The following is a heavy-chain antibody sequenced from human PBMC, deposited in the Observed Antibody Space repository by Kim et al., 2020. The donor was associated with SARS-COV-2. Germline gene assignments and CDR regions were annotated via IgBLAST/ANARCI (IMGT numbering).Heavy chain of an antibody. CDR3: ARPALGFSNGAQFDP. CDR2: ILFGGTV. CDR1: GDSFSSWISY. V-gene: IGHV4-39*01. D-gene: IGHD6-19*01. J-gene: IGHJ5*02. Sequence: SETLSLTCTVSGDSFSSWISYWGWIRQPQGKGLEWIGNILFGGTVYYNPSLKSRVTISVDTSKKQFSLKLRSVTAADTAIYYCARPALGFSNGAQFDPWGQGTLVTVSS.